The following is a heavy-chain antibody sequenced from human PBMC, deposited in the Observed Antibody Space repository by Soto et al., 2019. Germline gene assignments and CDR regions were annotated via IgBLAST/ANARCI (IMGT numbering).Heavy chain of an antibody. CDR2: IYYSGST. Sequence: PSETVSRACTLSGASLSRGDYFWSWILHSPGKGLECMGYIYYSGSTYYNSSLKSRVTISVDTCNNQFWLKLRSVTVADTAVYYCARGVITPGNLVVDFWGQGTLVTVSS. CDR3: ARGVITPGNLVVDF. V-gene: IGHV4-30-4*01. CDR1: GASLSRGDYF. D-gene: IGHD1-20*01. J-gene: IGHJ4*02.